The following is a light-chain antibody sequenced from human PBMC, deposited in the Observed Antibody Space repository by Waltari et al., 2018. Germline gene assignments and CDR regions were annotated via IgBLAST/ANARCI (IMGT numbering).Light chain of an antibody. CDR2: GAS. CDR3: QQYHGSPLT. Sequence: DIQMTQSPSSLSASVGDRVTITCRASQGISNSLAWYQQKPGKAPNLLLYGASRLESGVPSRFSGSGSGTDYTLTISTLQPEDFATYYCQQYHGSPLTFGQGTRLETK. V-gene: IGKV1-NL1*01. CDR1: QGISNS. J-gene: IGKJ5*01.